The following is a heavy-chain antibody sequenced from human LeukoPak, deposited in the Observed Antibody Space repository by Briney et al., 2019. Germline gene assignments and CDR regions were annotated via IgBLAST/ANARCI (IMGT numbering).Heavy chain of an antibody. D-gene: IGHD3-3*01. J-gene: IGHJ5*02. CDR3: ARGTPAHVFRHFGVALIENWFDP. CDR2: IYYSGST. Sequence: SSETLSLTCTVSGGSISSSSYYWGWIRQPPGKGLEWIGSIYYSGSTYYNPSLKSRVTISVDTSKNQFSLKLSSVTAADTAVYYCARGTPAHVFRHFGVALIENWFDPWGQGTLVTVSS. V-gene: IGHV4-39*07. CDR1: GGSISSSSYY.